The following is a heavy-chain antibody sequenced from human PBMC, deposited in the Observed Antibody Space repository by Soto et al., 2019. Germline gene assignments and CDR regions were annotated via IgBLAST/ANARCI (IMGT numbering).Heavy chain of an antibody. J-gene: IGHJ4*02. D-gene: IGHD5-12*01. V-gene: IGHV1-18*01. CDR3: ARKGGPYSGYDYRVFDY. Sequence: GASVKVSCKASGYTFTSYGINWVRQAPGQGLELMGWISAYNGNTNYAQKLQGRVTMTTDTSTSTAYMELRSLRSDDTAVYYCARKGGPYSGYDYRVFDYWGQGTLVTVSS. CDR2: ISAYNGNT. CDR1: GYTFTSYG.